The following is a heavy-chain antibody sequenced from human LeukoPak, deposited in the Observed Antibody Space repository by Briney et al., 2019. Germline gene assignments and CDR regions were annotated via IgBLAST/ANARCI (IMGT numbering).Heavy chain of an antibody. CDR1: GYTFTSYD. V-gene: IGHV1-8*01. D-gene: IGHD5/OR15-5a*01. CDR3: ARSTSQRYYYYYYMDV. CDR2: MNPNSGNT. Sequence: ASVKVSCKASGYTFTSYDINWVRQATGQGLEWMGWMNPNSGNTGYAQKFQGRVTMTRNTSISTVYMELSSLRSEDTAVYYCARSTSQRYYYYYYMDVWGKGTTVTVSS. J-gene: IGHJ6*03.